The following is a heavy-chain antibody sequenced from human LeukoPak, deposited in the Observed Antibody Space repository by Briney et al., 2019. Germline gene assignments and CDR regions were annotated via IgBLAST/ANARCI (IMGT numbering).Heavy chain of an antibody. J-gene: IGHJ4*02. CDR2: ISGSGGST. CDR3: AKAPVTSCRGAFCYPFDY. Sequence: QAGGSLRLSCAASGFTFSSYAMSWVRQAPGKGLEWVSAISGSGGSTYYADSVKGRFTISRDNSKNTLYLQMNSLRAEDAAVYYCAKAPVTSCRGAFCYPFDYWGQGTLVTVSS. CDR1: GFTFSSYA. V-gene: IGHV3-23*01. D-gene: IGHD2-15*01.